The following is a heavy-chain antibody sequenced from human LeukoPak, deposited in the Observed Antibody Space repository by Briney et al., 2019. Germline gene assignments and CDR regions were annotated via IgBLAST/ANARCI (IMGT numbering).Heavy chain of an antibody. CDR2: IKQDGSEK. V-gene: IGHV3-7*05. J-gene: IGHJ4*02. D-gene: IGHD2-21*02. Sequence: GGSLRLSCAASGFTFSNYWMTWVRQAPGKGLEWVVNIKQDGSEKYYVDSVKGRFTISRDNAKNSLYLQMNSLRADDTAVYYCAREKVTATRSFFDYWGQGTLVTVSS. CDR1: GFTFSNYW. CDR3: AREKVTATRSFFDY.